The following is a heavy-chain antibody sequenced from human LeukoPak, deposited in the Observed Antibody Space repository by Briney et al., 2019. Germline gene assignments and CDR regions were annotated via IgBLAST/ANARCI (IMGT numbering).Heavy chain of an antibody. CDR3: ARQYITGWQSFDY. Sequence: GESLKISFKPSGYSFTSSWIGWVRQMPGKGLEWMGIIYPGDSETIYSPSFQGQVTISVDKSFSTAYLQWSSLKASDTAMYYCARQYITGWQSFDYWGQGTLVTVSS. CDR1: GYSFTSSW. CDR2: IYPGDSET. V-gene: IGHV5-51*01. J-gene: IGHJ4*02. D-gene: IGHD6-19*01.